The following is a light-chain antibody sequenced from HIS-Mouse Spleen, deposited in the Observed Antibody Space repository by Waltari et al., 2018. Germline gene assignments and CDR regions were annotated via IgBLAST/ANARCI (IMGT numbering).Light chain of an antibody. V-gene: IGKV1-6*01. J-gene: IGKJ1*01. Sequence: AIQMTQSPSSLSASVGDRVTIPCRASQGIRSDLGWYQQKPGKAPKLLIYAASSLQSGVPSRFSGSGSGTDFTLTISSLQPEDFATYYCLQDYNYPPWTFGQGTKVEIK. CDR1: QGIRSD. CDR2: AAS. CDR3: LQDYNYPPWT.